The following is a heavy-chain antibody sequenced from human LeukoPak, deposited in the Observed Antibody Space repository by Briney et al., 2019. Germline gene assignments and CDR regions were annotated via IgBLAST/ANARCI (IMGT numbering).Heavy chain of an antibody. CDR1: GGSISSSSYY. CDR3: ARHARYDFWSGLRDYYYGMDV. CDR2: IYYSGST. V-gene: IGHV4-39*01. Sequence: PSETLSLTCTVSGGSISSSSYYWGWIRQPPGKGLEWIGSIYYSGSTYYNPSLKSRVTISVDTSKNQFSLKLSSVTAADTAVYYCARHARYDFWSGLRDYYYGMDVWGQGTTITVSS. J-gene: IGHJ6*02. D-gene: IGHD3-3*01.